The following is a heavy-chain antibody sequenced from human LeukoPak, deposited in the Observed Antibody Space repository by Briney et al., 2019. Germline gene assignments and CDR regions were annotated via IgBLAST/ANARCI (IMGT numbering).Heavy chain of an antibody. CDR3: AKSAYYDSSGFYREYYFDY. CDR1: RFTFSNYA. J-gene: IGHJ4*02. V-gene: IGHV3-23*01. Sequence: PGGSLRLSCAASRFTFSNYAMSWVRQAPGKGLEWVSTISGSGGSTYYADSVKGRFTISRDNSRNTLHLQMNSLRAEDTAVYYCAKSAYYDSSGFYREYYFDYWGQGTPVTVSS. D-gene: IGHD3-22*01. CDR2: ISGSGGST.